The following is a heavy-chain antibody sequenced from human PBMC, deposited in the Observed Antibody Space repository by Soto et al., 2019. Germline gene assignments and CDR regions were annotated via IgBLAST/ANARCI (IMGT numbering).Heavy chain of an antibody. CDR1: GFTFSSYA. Sequence: GGSLRLSCAASGFTFSSYAMSWVRQAPGKGLEWVSAISGSGGSTYYADSVKGRFTISEDNSKNTRYLQMNSLRAEDTAVYYCAKDAITTVTTYVDYYMDVWGKGTTVTVSS. CDR2: ISGSGGST. J-gene: IGHJ6*03. CDR3: AKDAITTVTTYVDYYMDV. V-gene: IGHV3-23*01. D-gene: IGHD4-4*01.